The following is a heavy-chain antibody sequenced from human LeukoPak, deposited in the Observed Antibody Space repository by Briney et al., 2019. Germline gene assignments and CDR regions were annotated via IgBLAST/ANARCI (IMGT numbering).Heavy chain of an antibody. CDR2: IRYDGSNK. CDR1: GFTFSSYG. Sequence: GGSLRLSCAASGFTFSSYGMHWVRQAPGKGLEWVAFIRYDGSNKYYADSVKGRFTISRDNSKNTLYLQMNSLRAEGTAVYYCARDGGDCSGGSCYSVYYYGMDVWGQGTTVTVSS. D-gene: IGHD2-15*01. CDR3: ARDGGDCSGGSCYSVYYYGMDV. V-gene: IGHV3-30*02. J-gene: IGHJ6*02.